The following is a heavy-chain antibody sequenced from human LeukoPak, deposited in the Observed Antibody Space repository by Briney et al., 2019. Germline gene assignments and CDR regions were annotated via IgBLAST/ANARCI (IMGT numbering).Heavy chain of an antibody. CDR2: IIPILGIA. J-gene: IGHJ6*02. CDR3: ARNSGYDWGEGMDV. Sequence: SVKVSRKAPGGTFSSYTISWVRQAPGQGLEWMGRIIPILGIANYAQKFQGRVTITADKSTSTAYMELSSLRSEDTAVYYCARNSGYDWGEGMDVWGQGTTVTVSS. CDR1: GGTFSSYT. V-gene: IGHV1-69*02. D-gene: IGHD5-12*01.